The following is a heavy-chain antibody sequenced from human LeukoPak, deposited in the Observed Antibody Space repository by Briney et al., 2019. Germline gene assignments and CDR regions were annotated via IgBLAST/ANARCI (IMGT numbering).Heavy chain of an antibody. V-gene: IGHV3-33*06. Sequence: GGSLRLSCAASGFTFSSYGMHWVRQAPGKGLEWVAVIWYDGSNKYYADSVKGRFTISRDNSKNTLYLQMNSLRAEDTAVYYCAKESSLFDYGGQEPLFPFSS. D-gene: IGHD6-13*01. CDR3: AKESSLFDY. CDR2: IWYDGSNK. J-gene: IGHJ4*02. CDR1: GFTFSSYG.